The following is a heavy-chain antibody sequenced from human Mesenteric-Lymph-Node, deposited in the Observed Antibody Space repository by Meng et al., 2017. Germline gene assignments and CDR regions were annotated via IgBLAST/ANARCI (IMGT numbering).Heavy chain of an antibody. CDR2: IDWDDDK. Sequence: SGPTLVKPTQTLTLTCTFSGFSRSTSGSGVSWSRQPPGKALEWPALIDWDDDKYYSTALKTRLTISKDTSKNQVVLTMTNMDPVDTATYYCARTRPLYGDYGPSDYYYYGMDVWGQGTTVTVSS. CDR3: ARTRPLYGDYGPSDYYYYGMDV. CDR1: GFSRSTSGSG. J-gene: IGHJ6*02. V-gene: IGHV2-70*01. D-gene: IGHD4-17*01.